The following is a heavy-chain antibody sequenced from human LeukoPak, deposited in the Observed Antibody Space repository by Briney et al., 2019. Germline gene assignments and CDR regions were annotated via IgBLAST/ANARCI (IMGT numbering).Heavy chain of an antibody. V-gene: IGHV3-23*01. D-gene: IGHD3-10*01. CDR1: GFTFSSYP. Sequence: GGSLRLSCAASGFTFSSYPMSWVRQAPGKGLEWVSAIGGSGANTYYADSVKGRFTISRDNSKNMLFLQMSSLRAEDTAVYYCAKDWTHGVQGARGDYWGQGTLVTVSS. J-gene: IGHJ4*02. CDR3: AKDWTHGVQGARGDY. CDR2: IGGSGANT.